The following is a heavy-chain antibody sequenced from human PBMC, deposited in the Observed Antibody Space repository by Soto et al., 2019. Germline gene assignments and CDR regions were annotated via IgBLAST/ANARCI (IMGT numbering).Heavy chain of an antibody. V-gene: IGHV3-74*01. J-gene: IGHJ4*02. D-gene: IGHD3-9*01. Sequence: EVQLVESEGDSVQPGGSLRLSCAASGFPFSSYWMHWVRHTPGKGLEWVSRISGDGTTIYYADSVTGRFTVSRDNAKNTLSLQMSGLGAEDTAVYHCAREYYGLLTGYYNDHWGQGTLVSVSS. CDR2: ISGDGTTI. CDR1: GFPFSSYW. CDR3: AREYYGLLTGYYNDH.